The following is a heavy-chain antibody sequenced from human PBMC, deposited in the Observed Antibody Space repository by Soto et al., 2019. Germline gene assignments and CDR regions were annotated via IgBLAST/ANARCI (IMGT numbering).Heavy chain of an antibody. CDR2: IYYSGST. CDR3: AREPVPDTFFPNNDAFDI. V-gene: IGHV4-31*03. J-gene: IGHJ3*02. CDR1: GGSISSGGYY. D-gene: IGHD3-16*01. Sequence: QVQLQESGPGLVKPSQTLSLTCTVSGGSISSGGYYWSWIRQHPGKGLEWIGYIYYSGSTYYNPSLKSRVTISVDSSKNQFSLKLSSVSAADTAVYYCAREPVPDTFFPNNDAFDIWGQGTMVTVSS.